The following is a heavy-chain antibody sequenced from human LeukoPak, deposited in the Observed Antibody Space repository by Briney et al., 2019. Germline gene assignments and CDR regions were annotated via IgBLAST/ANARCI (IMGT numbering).Heavy chain of an antibody. CDR1: GFTFSSYW. Sequence: PPGGSLRLSCAAYGFTFSSYWMSWVRQAPGKGLEWEANIKQDGSEKYYVDSVKGRLTISRDNAKISLYLQMNSLRAEDTAVYYCAREGTVRDAFDIWGQGTMVTVSS. J-gene: IGHJ3*02. CDR3: AREGTVRDAFDI. V-gene: IGHV3-7*01. D-gene: IGHD1/OR15-1a*01. CDR2: IKQDGSEK.